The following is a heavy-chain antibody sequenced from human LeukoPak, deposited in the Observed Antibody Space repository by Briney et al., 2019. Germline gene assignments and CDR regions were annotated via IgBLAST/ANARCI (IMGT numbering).Heavy chain of an antibody. CDR2: IAYDGSSQ. CDR1: GFTFSNYG. CDR3: ARDELLIAVGAYFDY. J-gene: IGHJ4*02. Sequence: GGSLRLSCATSGFTFSNYGMHWVRQAPGKGLEWVAVIAYDGSSQYYVDSVKGRFTISRDNSKNTLYLQMNSLRAEDTAVYYCARDELLIAVGAYFDYWGQGTLVTVSS. V-gene: IGHV3-30*03. D-gene: IGHD6-19*01.